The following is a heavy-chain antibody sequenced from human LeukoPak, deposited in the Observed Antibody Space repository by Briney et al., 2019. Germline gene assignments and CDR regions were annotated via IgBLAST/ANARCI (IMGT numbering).Heavy chain of an antibody. D-gene: IGHD3-10*01. CDR2: IYYSGNT. J-gene: IGHJ4*02. Sequence: SQTLSLTCTVSGGSISSGDYYWSWIRQSPGKGLEWIGYIYYSGNTYYNPSLKSRVTISVDTSKNQFSLSLTYVPADDTALHYCVHFYGSGTYPYYFEYWGQGILVPVPS. CDR3: VHFYGSGTYPYYFEY. V-gene: IGHV4-30-4*01. CDR1: GGSISSGDYY.